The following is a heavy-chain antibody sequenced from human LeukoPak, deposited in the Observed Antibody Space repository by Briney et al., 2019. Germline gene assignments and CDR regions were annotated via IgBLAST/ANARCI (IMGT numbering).Heavy chain of an antibody. V-gene: IGHV3-30*02. CDR1: GFNLNSYA. CDR2: IRHDEANS. D-gene: IGHD6-6*01. Sequence: GGSLRLSCAVSGFNLNSYAMHWVRQAPGKGLQWVAVIRHDEANSFYADSVQGRFTISRDTSKKLLYLQMNSLRVEDTAVYYCAKEYTPSSPLGELDSWGQGTLVTVSS. J-gene: IGHJ4*02. CDR3: AKEYTPSSPLGELDS.